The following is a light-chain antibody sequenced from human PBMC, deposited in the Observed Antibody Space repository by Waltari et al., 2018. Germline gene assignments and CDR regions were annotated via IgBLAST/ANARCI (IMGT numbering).Light chain of an antibody. CDR3: TSYTRSNTWV. V-gene: IGLV2-14*01. Sequence: QSALTQPASVSGSPGQSLTISCPGTSSDIGDYNFVSWYQQFPGKAPKLMIYEVSNRPLGVSNRFSGSKSGNTTSLTISGLQAEDEADYYCTSYTRSNTWVFGGGTKVTVL. J-gene: IGLJ3*02. CDR2: EVS. CDR1: SSDIGDYNF.